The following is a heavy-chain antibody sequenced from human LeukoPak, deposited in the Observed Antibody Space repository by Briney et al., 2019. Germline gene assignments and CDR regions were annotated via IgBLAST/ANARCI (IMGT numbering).Heavy chain of an antibody. Sequence: SETLSLTCTVSGGSISSSTYYWGWIRQPPGKGLEWIGSIYYSGSTYYNASLKSRITISADTSKNQFSLKLSSVTAADTAVYYCARPLSGSSSWHGDAFDIWGQGTMVTVSS. V-gene: IGHV4-39*01. CDR3: ARPLSGSSSWHGDAFDI. CDR2: IYYSGST. J-gene: IGHJ3*02. D-gene: IGHD6-13*01. CDR1: GGSISSSTYY.